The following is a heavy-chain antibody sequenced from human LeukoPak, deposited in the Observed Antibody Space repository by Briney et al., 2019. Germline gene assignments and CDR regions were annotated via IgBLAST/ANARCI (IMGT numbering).Heavy chain of an antibody. CDR3: ARHTLPVGAKYGSFFDY. J-gene: IGHJ4*02. Sequence: GGSLRLSCAASGFTFSSYSMNWVRQAPGKGLEWVSYISSSSSTIYYADSVKGRFTISRDNAKNSLYLQMNSLRAEDTAVYYCARHTLPVGAKYGSFFDYWGQGTLVTVSS. CDR2: ISSSSSTI. V-gene: IGHV3-48*04. CDR1: GFTFSSYS. D-gene: IGHD1-26*01.